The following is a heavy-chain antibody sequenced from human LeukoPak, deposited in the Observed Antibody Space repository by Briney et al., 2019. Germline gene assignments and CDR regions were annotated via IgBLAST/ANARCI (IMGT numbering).Heavy chain of an antibody. CDR2: IKWNGGST. CDR3: ARDGVGLDI. CDR1: GFTSEDYD. V-gene: IGHV3-20*04. D-gene: IGHD2-8*01. Sequence: SGGSLRLSCAASGFTSEDYDMSWVRQAPGKGLEWVSGIKWNGGSTGYADSVKGRFTISRDSAQTSVYLQMNSLRAEDTAFYYCARDGVGLDIWGQGTMVSVSS. J-gene: IGHJ3*02.